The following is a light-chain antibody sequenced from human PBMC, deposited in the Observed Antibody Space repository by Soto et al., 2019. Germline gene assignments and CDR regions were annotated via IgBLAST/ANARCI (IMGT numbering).Light chain of an antibody. CDR3: QQYNSYST. CDR1: QSISCW. J-gene: IGKJ1*01. Sequence: DIQMTQSPSTLSASVGDRVTITCRASQSISCWLAWYQQKPGKAPKLLIYKASSLESGVPSRFSGSGSGTEFTLTISSLQPDDFATYYCQQYNSYSTFGQGTKVDIK. V-gene: IGKV1-5*03. CDR2: KAS.